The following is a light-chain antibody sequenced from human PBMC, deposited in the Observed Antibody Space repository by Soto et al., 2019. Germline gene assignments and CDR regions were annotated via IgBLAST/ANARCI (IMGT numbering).Light chain of an antibody. CDR1: SSDVGGYNY. V-gene: IGLV2-8*01. Sequence: QSVLTQPPSASGSPGQSVTISCTGTSSDVGGYNYVSWYQQHPGKAPKLMIYEVSKRPSGVPDRFSGSKSGNTASLTVSGLQAEYEADYYCSSYAGSNNKVFGGGTKLTVL. CDR3: SSYAGSNNKV. CDR2: EVS. J-gene: IGLJ3*02.